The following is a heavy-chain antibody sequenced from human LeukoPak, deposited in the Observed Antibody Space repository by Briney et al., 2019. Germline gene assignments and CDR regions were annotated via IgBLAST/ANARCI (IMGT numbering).Heavy chain of an antibody. CDR2: ITSSSSYI. J-gene: IGHJ6*03. V-gene: IGHV3-21*01. Sequence: GGSLRLSCAASGFTFSSYTMNWVRQAPGKGPEWVSSITSSSSYIYYADSVKDRFTISRDNARNSLYLQMNSLRAEDTALYYCARDGDTVLTRGYYYYMDVWGKGTTVTVSS. CDR3: ARDGDTVLTRGYYYYMDV. D-gene: IGHD4-23*01. CDR1: GFTFSSYT.